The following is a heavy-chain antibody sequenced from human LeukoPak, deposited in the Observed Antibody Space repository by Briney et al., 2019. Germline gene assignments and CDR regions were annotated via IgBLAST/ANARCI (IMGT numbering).Heavy chain of an antibody. J-gene: IGHJ4*02. D-gene: IGHD3-16*02. Sequence: ASVKVSCKASGYTFTSYYMHWVRQAPGQGLEWMGIINPSGGSTSYAQKFQGRVTMTRDMSTSTVYMELSSLRSEDTAVYYCARADYDYVWGSYRYPTHHFDYWGQGTLVTVSS. CDR3: ARADYDYVWGSYRYPTHHFDY. V-gene: IGHV1-46*01. CDR1: GYTFTSYY. CDR2: INPSGGST.